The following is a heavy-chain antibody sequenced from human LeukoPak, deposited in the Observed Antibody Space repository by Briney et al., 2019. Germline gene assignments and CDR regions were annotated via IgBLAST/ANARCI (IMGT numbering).Heavy chain of an antibody. Sequence: PGGSLRLSCAASGFTFSSHWMHWVRQAPEKGLVGVSHINADGSATYYAASAKGRFTISRDNARNTLYLQMHSLTAEDTGVYYCVRGALRDCSYTSCTRGNWFDPWGQGTLVTVSS. CDR2: INADGSAT. CDR1: GFTFSSHW. D-gene: IGHD2-2*01. J-gene: IGHJ5*02. V-gene: IGHV3-74*01. CDR3: VRGALRDCSYTSCTRGNWFDP.